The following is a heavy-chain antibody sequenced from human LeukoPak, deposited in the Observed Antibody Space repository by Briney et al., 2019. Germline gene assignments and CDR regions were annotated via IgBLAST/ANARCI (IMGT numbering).Heavy chain of an antibody. CDR3: ARALHHYDAFDI. V-gene: IGHV1-69*05. CDR2: IIPIFGTA. Sequence: SVKVSCKASGGTFSSYAISWVRQAPGQGLEWMGRIIPIFGTANYAQKCQGRVTITTDESTSTAYMELSSLRSEDTAVYYCARALHHYDAFDIWGQGTMVTVSS. CDR1: GGTFSSYA. D-gene: IGHD1-14*01. J-gene: IGHJ3*02.